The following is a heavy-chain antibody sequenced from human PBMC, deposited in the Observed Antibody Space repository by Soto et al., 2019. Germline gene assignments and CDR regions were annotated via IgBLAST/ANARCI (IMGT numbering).Heavy chain of an antibody. J-gene: IGHJ6*02. D-gene: IGHD3-10*01. Sequence: GGALRLSCAASGFTFSSYWMSWVRQAPGKGLEWVANIKQDGIEKYYVDSVKGRFTISRDNAKNSLYLQMNSLRAEDTAVYYCARDGKGSVRGYYYYGMDVWGQGTTVTVSS. CDR2: IKQDGIEK. V-gene: IGHV3-7*01. CDR1: GFTFSSYW. CDR3: ARDGKGSVRGYYYYGMDV.